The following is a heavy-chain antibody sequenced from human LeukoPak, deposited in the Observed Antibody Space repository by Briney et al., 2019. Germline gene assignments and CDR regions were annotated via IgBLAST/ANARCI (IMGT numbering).Heavy chain of an antibody. CDR3: VREASTSYYDSSGYYRQTETFDV. V-gene: IGHV4-61*03. D-gene: IGHD3-22*01. CDR2: VYYSGRT. Sequence: SETLSLTCAVSGASISSDAYYWHWIRRSPGKGLEWVGFVYYSGRTKYNPSLKSRVTMSIDTSTNHVSLRLRSVTAADMAMYFCVREASTSYYDSSGYYRQTETFDVWGLGTMVTVSS. J-gene: IGHJ3*01. CDR1: GASISSDAYY.